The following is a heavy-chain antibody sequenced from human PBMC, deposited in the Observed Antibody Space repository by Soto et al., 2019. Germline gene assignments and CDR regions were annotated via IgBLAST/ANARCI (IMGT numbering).Heavy chain of an antibody. CDR3: ARQGYSSGWYLYY. Sequence: SETLSLTCTVSGGSISSSSYYWGWILQPPGKGLEWIGSIYYSGSTYYNPSLKSRVTISVDTSKNQFSLKLSSVTAADTAVYYCARQGYSSGWYLYYWGQGTLVTVSS. J-gene: IGHJ4*02. V-gene: IGHV4-39*01. CDR2: IYYSGST. CDR1: GGSISSSSYY. D-gene: IGHD6-19*01.